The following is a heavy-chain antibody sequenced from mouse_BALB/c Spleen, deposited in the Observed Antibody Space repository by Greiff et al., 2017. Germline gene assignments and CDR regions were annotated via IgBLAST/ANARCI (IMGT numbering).Heavy chain of an antibody. J-gene: IGHJ4*01. CDR2: ISNGGGST. D-gene: IGHD1-2*01. V-gene: IGHV5-12-2*01. CDR1: GFTFSSYT. CDR3: ARRFYYGYDYAMDY. Sequence: EVQLMESGGGLVQPGGSLKLSCAASGFTFSSYTMSWVRQTPEKRLEWVAYISNGGGSTYYPDTVKGRFTISRDNAKNTLYLQMSSLKSEDTAMYYCARRFYYGYDYAMDYWGQGTSVTVSS.